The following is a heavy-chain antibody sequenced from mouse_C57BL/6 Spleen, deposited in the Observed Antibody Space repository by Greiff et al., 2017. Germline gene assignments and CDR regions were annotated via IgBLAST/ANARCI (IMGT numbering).Heavy chain of an antibody. Sequence: QVQLQQPGAELVMPGASVKLSCKASGYTFTSYWMHWAKQRPGQGLEWIGEIDPSDSYTNYNQKFKGKSTLTVDKSSSTAYMQLSSLTSEDSAVYYCARTYSNYTYYFDYWGQGTTLTVSS. CDR1: GYTFTSYW. D-gene: IGHD2-5*01. CDR2: IDPSDSYT. CDR3: ARTYSNYTYYFDY. J-gene: IGHJ2*01. V-gene: IGHV1-69*01.